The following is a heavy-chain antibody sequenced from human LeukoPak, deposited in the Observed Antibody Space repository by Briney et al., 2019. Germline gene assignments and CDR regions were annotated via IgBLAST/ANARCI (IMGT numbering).Heavy chain of an antibody. CDR3: ARGRGRGAAPY. CDR2: INHSGST. CDR1: DGSFSGYY. V-gene: IGHV4-34*01. Sequence: SETLSLTCAVYDGSFSGYYWSWIRQPPGKGLEWIGEINHSGSTNYNPSLKSRVTISVDTSKNQFSLKLSSVTAADTAVYYCARGRGRGAAPYWGQGTLVTVSS. D-gene: IGHD1-26*01. J-gene: IGHJ4*02.